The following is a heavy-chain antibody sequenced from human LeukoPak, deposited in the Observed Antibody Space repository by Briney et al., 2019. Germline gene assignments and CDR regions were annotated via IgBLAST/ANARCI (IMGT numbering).Heavy chain of an antibody. CDR3: AKTGSSGYYYYYYYMDV. CDR2: IKQDGSEK. Sequence: QTGGSLRLSCAASGFTFSSYWMSWVRQAPGKGLEWVANIKQDGSEKYYVDSVKGRFTISRDNAKNSLYLQMNSLRAEDTAVYYCAKTGSSGYYYYYYYMDVWGKGTTVTISS. V-gene: IGHV3-7*01. CDR1: GFTFSSYW. J-gene: IGHJ6*03. D-gene: IGHD3-22*01.